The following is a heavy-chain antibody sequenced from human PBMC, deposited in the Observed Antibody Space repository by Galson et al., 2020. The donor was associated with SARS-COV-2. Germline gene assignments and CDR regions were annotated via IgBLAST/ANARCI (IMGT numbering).Heavy chain of an antibody. Sequence: SETLSLTCAVYGGSFSGYYWSWIRQPPGKGLEWIGEINSSGSTNYNPSLKSRVTISVDTSKNHFSLKLSSVTAADTAVYYCAGEENFFLVLTATRWCYVDYWGRGTLATVSS. D-gene: IGHD2-21*02. CDR3: AGEENFFLVLTATRWCYVDY. CDR2: INSSGST. V-gene: IGHV4-34*01. J-gene: IGHJ4*02. CDR1: GGSFSGYY.